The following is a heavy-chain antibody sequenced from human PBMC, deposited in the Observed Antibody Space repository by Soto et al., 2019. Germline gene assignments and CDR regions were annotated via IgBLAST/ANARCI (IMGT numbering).Heavy chain of an antibody. Sequence: QVQLQESGPVLVKPSQTLSLTCTVSGGAIRSGYYFWSWIRQSPGKGLEWIGYISSIGSTYYNPSLKRRVSVSRATSKNQFSLKLSSVPTTDTAVYYCARGLVIRPYYYNGMDVWGQGPTVTVSS. CDR1: GGAIRSGYYF. D-gene: IGHD3-9*01. V-gene: IGHV4-30-4*01. CDR2: ISSIGST. J-gene: IGHJ6*02. CDR3: ARGLVIRPYYYNGMDV.